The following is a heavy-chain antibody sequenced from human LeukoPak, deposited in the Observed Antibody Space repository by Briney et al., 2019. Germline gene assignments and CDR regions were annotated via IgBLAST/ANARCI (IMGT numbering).Heavy chain of an antibody. Sequence: SETLSLTCTVSGGSITGLWWSWIRQPPGEGLEWIGYIYKSGGTNYNPSLESRVTISVDTSKNQFFLKLSSLTAADTAVYYCARGMRSYGRFDSWGQGTLVTVSS. J-gene: IGHJ4*02. V-gene: IGHV4-59*11. CDR1: GGSITGLW. CDR2: IYKSGGT. D-gene: IGHD4-17*01. CDR3: ARGMRSYGRFDS.